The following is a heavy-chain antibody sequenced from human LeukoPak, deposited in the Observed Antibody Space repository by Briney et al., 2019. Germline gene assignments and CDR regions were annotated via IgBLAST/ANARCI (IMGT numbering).Heavy chain of an antibody. Sequence: SQTLSLTCTVSGGSISSGGYYWSWIRQHPGKGLEWIGYIYYSGSTYYNPSLKSRVTISVDTSKNQFSLKLSSVTAADTAVYYCARTLTDYGGNAFDIWGRGTMVTVSS. V-gene: IGHV4-31*03. J-gene: IGHJ3*02. CDR1: GGSISSGGYY. CDR2: IYYSGST. D-gene: IGHD4-23*01. CDR3: ARTLTDYGGNAFDI.